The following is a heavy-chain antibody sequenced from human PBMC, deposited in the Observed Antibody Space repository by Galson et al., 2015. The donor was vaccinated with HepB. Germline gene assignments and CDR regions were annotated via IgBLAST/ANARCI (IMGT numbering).Heavy chain of an antibody. D-gene: IGHD3-22*01. Sequence: SLRLSCAASGFTFSSYSMNWVRQAPGKGLEWVSYISSSSSTIYYADSVKGRFTISRDNAKNSLYLQMNSLRAEDTAVYYCARLNYYDSSGYIDYWGQGTLVTVSS. J-gene: IGHJ4*02. CDR3: ARLNYYDSSGYIDY. CDR2: ISSSSSTI. CDR1: GFTFSSYS. V-gene: IGHV3-48*01.